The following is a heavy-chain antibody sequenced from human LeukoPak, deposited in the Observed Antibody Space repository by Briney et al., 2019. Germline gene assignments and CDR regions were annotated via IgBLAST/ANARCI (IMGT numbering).Heavy chain of an antibody. J-gene: IGHJ4*02. CDR2: ISSSSSYI. CDR1: GFTFSSYS. CDR3: ARDQVPALAN. D-gene: IGHD5-18*01. V-gene: IGHV3-21*01. Sequence: GGSLRLSCAASGFTFSSYSMNWVRQAPGKGLGWVSSISSSSSYIYYADSVKGRFTISRDNAKNSLYLQMNSLRAEDTAVYYCARDQVPALANWGQGTLVTVSS.